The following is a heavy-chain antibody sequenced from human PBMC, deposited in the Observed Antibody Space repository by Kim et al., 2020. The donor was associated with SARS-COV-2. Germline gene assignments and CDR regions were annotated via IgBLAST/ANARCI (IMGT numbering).Heavy chain of an antibody. CDR2: IYSGGST. CDR3: ATRTDTGSQQRGEDYYGMDV. V-gene: IGHV3-53*01. J-gene: IGHJ6*02. D-gene: IGHD6-13*01. CDR1: GFTVSSNY. Sequence: GGSLRRSCAASGFTVSSNYMSWVRQAPGKGLEWVSVIYSGGSTYYADSVKGRFTISRDNSKNTLYLQMNSLRAEDTAVYYCATRTDTGSQQRGEDYYGMDVWGQGTTVTVSS.